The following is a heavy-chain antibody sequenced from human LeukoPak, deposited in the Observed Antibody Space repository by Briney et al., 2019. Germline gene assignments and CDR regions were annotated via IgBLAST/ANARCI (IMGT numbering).Heavy chain of an antibody. CDR3: ARDQSPYYDSSGGAFDI. CDR1: SGSIFSSNW. D-gene: IGHD3-22*01. Sequence: SETLSLTCAVSSGSIFSSNWWSWVRQPPGKGLEWIGQIFHSGSTSYSPSLKSRVTISVDKSKNQFSLRLTSVTAADTAVYYCARDQSPYYDSSGGAFDIWGQGTMVTVSS. V-gene: IGHV4-4*02. CDR2: IFHSGST. J-gene: IGHJ3*02.